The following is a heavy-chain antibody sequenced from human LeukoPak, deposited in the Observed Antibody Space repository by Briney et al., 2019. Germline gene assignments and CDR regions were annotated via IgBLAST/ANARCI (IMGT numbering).Heavy chain of an antibody. J-gene: IGHJ6*03. D-gene: IGHD4-17*01. CDR1: GGTFSIYA. V-gene: IGHV1-69*04. Sequence: SVTLSCKSSGGTFSIYAISCVRQAPGPALEWMERIIPIHGTANYSHKLYVRVTITAYKSTTKAYMNLSSLTSDDTAVYDCARDHGDRYYDYYYMDVWGKGTTVTVSS. CDR3: ARDHGDRYYDYYYMDV. CDR2: IIPIHGTA.